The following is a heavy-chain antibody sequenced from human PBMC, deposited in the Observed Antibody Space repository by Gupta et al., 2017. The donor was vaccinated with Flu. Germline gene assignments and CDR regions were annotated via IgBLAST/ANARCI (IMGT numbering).Heavy chain of an antibody. CDR3: AESSGWSYYFDY. Sequence: QLQLQESGPGLVKPSETLSLTCTVSGGSISSSSYYWGWIRQPPGKGLEWIGSIYYSGSTYYNPSLKSRVTIYVDTSKNQFSLKLRSVTAADTAVYYCAESSGWSYYFDYWGQGTLVTVSS. J-gene: IGHJ4*02. D-gene: IGHD6-19*01. CDR2: IYYSGST. V-gene: IGHV4-39*01. CDR1: GGSISSSSYY.